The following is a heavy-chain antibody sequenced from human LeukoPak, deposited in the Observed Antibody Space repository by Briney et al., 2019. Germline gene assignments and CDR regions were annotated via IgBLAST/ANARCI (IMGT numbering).Heavy chain of an antibody. D-gene: IGHD1-26*01. CDR2: IIPIFGPA. CDR3: APSLIVGTTYFDY. J-gene: IGHJ4*02. V-gene: IGHV1-69*13. Sequence: SVKVSCKASGGTFSNYAITWVRQAPGQGLEWMGGIIPIFGPAKYAHKCQDRVTIPGGESTSTAYMGLRSLRSEDTALYYCAPSLIVGTTYFDYWGQGTLVTVSS. CDR1: GGTFSNYA.